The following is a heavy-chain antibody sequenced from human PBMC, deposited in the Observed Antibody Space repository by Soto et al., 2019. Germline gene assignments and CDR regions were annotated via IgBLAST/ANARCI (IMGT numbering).Heavy chain of an antibody. D-gene: IGHD3-10*01. V-gene: IGHV3-23*01. Sequence: GGSLRLSCAASGFTFNNYAMGWVRQAPGKGLKWVSAIIGSGSDTYYLDSVKGRFTISRDNSKNTLFLQVNSLRAEDTAIYYCAKLGSSAWSPHYYFDYWGQGTLVTVSS. CDR1: GFTFNNYA. CDR3: AKLGSSAWSPHYYFDY. J-gene: IGHJ4*02. CDR2: IIGSGSDT.